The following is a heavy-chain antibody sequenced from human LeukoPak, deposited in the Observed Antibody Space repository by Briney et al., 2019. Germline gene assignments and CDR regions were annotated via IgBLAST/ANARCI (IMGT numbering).Heavy chain of an antibody. CDR3: ARAGIVVVVAAIDAFDT. J-gene: IGHJ3*02. CDR2: INPNSGGT. V-gene: IGHV1-2*02. Sequence: ASVKVSCKASGYTFTGYYMHWVRQAPGQGLEWMGWINPNSGGTNYAQKFQGRVTMTRDTSISTAYMELSRLRSDDTAVYYCARAGIVVVVAAIDAFDTWGQGTMVTVSS. CDR1: GYTFTGYY. D-gene: IGHD2-15*01.